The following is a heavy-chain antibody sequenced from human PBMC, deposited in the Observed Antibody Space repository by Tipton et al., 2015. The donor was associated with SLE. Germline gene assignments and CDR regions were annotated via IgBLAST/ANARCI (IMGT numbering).Heavy chain of an antibody. D-gene: IGHD5-24*01. CDR3: ARGLEMASFDY. V-gene: IGHV4-38-2*01. J-gene: IGHJ4*02. CDR2: IYHSGST. CDR1: GYSISSGYY. Sequence: TLSLTCAVSGYSISSGYYWGWIRQPPGKGLEWIGSIYHSGSTYYNPSLKSRVTISVDTSKNQFSLKLSSVTAADTAVYYCARGLEMASFDYWGQGTLVTVSS.